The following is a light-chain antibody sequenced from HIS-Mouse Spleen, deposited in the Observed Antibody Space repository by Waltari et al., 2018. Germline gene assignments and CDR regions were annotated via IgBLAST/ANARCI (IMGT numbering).Light chain of an antibody. CDR1: QRVSSY. V-gene: IGKV3-11*01. CDR2: DAS. Sequence: EIVLTQSPATLSLSPGERATLSCRASQRVSSYLAWYQQKPGPAPRRLIYDASNRATGIPARFSGSGSGTDFTLTISSLEPEDFAVYYCQQRSNWRITFGQGTRLEIK. CDR3: QQRSNWRIT. J-gene: IGKJ5*01.